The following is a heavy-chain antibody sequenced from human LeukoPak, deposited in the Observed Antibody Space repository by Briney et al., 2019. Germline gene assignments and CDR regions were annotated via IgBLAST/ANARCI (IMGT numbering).Heavy chain of an antibody. V-gene: IGHV3-23*01. D-gene: IGHD6-19*01. CDR1: GFTFSSYA. Sequence: GGSLRLSCAASGFTFSSYAMSWVRQAPGKGLEWVSTISGSGGSTFYTDSGKGRFTISRDNSKNTLYLQMNSLRAEDTAVYYCAKSQSPNYSYGMDVWGQGTTVTVSS. CDR3: AKSQSPNYSYGMDV. J-gene: IGHJ6*02. CDR2: ISGSGGST.